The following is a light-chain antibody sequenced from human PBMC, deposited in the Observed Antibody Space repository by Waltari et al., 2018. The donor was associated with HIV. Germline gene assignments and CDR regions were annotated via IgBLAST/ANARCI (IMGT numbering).Light chain of an antibody. CDR3: QVWDSSSDHWV. CDR2: ADI. J-gene: IGLJ3*02. V-gene: IGLV3-21*02. Sequence: SYVLTQPPSVSVAPGQTAQITCAGNNIGTKSGHWYQQKPGQAPVLVVYADIDRPSGIPERFSGSNSGNMATLTSSRVEAGDQADYYCQVWDSSSDHWVFGGGTKLPVL. CDR1: NIGTKS.